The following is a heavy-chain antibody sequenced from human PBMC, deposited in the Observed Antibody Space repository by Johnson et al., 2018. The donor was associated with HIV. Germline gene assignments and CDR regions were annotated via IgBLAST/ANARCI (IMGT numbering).Heavy chain of an antibody. CDR1: AFAFSSYV. V-gene: IGHV3-30-3*01. CDR3: ASLTWVARSSRFYAFDI. J-gene: IGHJ3*02. Sequence: VQLVESGGGVVQPGRSLRLSCAASAFAFSSYVMHWVRQAPGKGLEWVAFIRYDGSNKYYADSVKGRFTISRDNSKNTLYLQMNSLRVEDTAVYYCASLTWVARSSRFYAFDIWGQGTMVTVSS. D-gene: IGHD6-13*01. CDR2: IRYDGSNK.